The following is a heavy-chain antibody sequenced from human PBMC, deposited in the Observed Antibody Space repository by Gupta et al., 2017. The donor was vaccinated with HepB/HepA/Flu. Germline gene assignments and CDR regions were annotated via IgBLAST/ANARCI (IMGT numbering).Heavy chain of an antibody. V-gene: IGHV2-70*15. J-gene: IGHJ6*02. CDR1: GFSLTTHGMC. D-gene: IGHD2-21*02. CDR2: INWNDDI. Sequence: QLTLRDSGPALVKPTQILTPTCAFSGFSLTTHGMCVNWICRAPGKALEWLARINWNDDIYYSTSLKTRLTISKGTSRNQLVLTMTNMDPVDTAAYYCGRMDINRTAFGVGGGGQGTAVIVSS. CDR3: GRMDINRTAFGVGG.